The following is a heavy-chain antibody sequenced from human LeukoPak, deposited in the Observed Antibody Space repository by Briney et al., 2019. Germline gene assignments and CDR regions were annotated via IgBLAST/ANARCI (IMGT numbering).Heavy chain of an antibody. Sequence: GGSLRLSCVASGFIIGSYWMSWIRQAPGKGLEWVANIRQDGSEKYVDSVKGWLTISRDNAKNSLYLQMNNLTAADTAIYYCARAGYYGDDAFDLWGQGTRVTVSS. CDR2: IRQDGSE. CDR3: ARAGYYGDDAFDL. CDR1: GFIIGSYW. J-gene: IGHJ3*01. V-gene: IGHV3-7*01. D-gene: IGHD2/OR15-2a*01.